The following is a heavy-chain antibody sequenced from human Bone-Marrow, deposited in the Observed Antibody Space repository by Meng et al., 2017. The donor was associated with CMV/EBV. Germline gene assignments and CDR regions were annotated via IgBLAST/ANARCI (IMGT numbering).Heavy chain of an antibody. J-gene: IGHJ5*02. D-gene: IGHD5-24*01. CDR1: GFTFSSYS. CDR3: ARGWLADP. V-gene: IGHV3-21*01. CDR2: ISSSSSYI. Sequence: GESLKISCAASGFTFSSYSMNWVRQAPGKGLEWVSSISSSSSYIYYADSVKGRFTISRDTSKNTLYLQMNSLRVEDTGVYYCARGWLADPWGQGTLVTVYS.